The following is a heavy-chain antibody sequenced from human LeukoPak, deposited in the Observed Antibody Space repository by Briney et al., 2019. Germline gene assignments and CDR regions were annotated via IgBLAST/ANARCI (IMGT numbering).Heavy chain of an antibody. J-gene: IGHJ4*02. Sequence: PGGSLRLSCAASGFTFSSYAMNWVRLSAGRGLEWVSAITDNGNTTYYADSVQGRFTISRDNSKNTLYLQMNSLGVEDTAVYYCPPLRLPAHFAYWALGPLVPVSS. CDR1: GFTFSSYA. CDR3: PPLRLPAHFAY. V-gene: IGHV3-23*05. CDR2: ITDNGNTT. D-gene: IGHD2-2*01.